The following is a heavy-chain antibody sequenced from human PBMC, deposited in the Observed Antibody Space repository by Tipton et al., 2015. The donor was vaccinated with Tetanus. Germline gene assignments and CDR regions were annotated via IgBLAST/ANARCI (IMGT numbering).Heavy chain of an antibody. Sequence: QLGQSGAEVKKPGSSGKVSCKASGGTFTNYALSWGRQAPGQGLEWVGVITPIFGTTNSAPKFQGRVTIKADESTHTAYMKLSSLRSEATAVYYCAGAPNRIYRSYDSWGQGTQITVSS. V-gene: IGHV1-69*01. J-gene: IGHJ5*01. CDR2: ITPIFGTT. CDR3: AGAPNRIYRSYDS. D-gene: IGHD1-14*01. CDR1: GGTFTNYA.